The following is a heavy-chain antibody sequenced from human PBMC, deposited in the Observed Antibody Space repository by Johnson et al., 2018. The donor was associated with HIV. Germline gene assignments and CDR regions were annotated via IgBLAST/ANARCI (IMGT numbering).Heavy chain of an antibody. D-gene: IGHD3-10*01. V-gene: IGHV3-64*01. Sequence: VESGGGLVQPGGSLRLPCTVSEFILSASSVQWVRQAPGKGLESVSNLTYTGGGTDYASSGKGRFTISRSNSKNTLYLQMGRMRPEDMAVYYCARDGGETGVGSGAFDIWGQGTMVTVSS. J-gene: IGHJ3*02. CDR1: EFILSASS. CDR2: LTYTGGGT. CDR3: ARDGGETGVGSGAFDI.